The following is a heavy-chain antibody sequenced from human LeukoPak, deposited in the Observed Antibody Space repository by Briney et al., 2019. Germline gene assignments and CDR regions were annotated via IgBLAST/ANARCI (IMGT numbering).Heavy chain of an antibody. V-gene: IGHV3-7*01. CDR3: ARWGQTSGWYYLDN. CDR2: INQDGSTK. D-gene: IGHD6-19*01. J-gene: IGHJ4*02. CDR1: GFTLSSNW. Sequence: GGSLRLSCGASGFTLSSNWMSCVRQAPGRGLEWVASINQDGSTKYYVDSVKGRFTISRDNAKNSLYLQMNSLRVEDTAVYFCARWGQTSGWYYLDNWGQGTLVTVSS.